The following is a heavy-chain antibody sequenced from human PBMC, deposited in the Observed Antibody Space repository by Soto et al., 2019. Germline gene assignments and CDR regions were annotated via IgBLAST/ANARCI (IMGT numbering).Heavy chain of an antibody. CDR2: IYYSGST. V-gene: IGHV4-59*08. J-gene: IGHJ4*02. D-gene: IGHD1-26*01. Sequence: SETLSLTCTVSGGSISSYYWSWIRQPPRKGLEWIGYIYYSGSTNYNPSLKSRVTISVDTSKNQFSLKLSSVTVADTAVDYCARRYGGNLDYWGQGTLVTVSS. CDR1: GGSISSYY. CDR3: ARRYGGNLDY.